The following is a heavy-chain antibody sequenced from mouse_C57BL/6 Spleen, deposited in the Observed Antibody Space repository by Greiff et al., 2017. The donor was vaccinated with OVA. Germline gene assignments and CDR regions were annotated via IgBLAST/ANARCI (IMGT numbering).Heavy chain of an antibody. Sequence: EVKLMESGGGLVQPGGSLSLSCAASGFTFTDYYMSWVRQPPGKALEWLGFIRNKANGYTTEYRASVKGRFTISRDNSQSILSLQMNALRAEDSATYYCARYHSYGGFYAMDYWGQGTSVTVSS. D-gene: IGHD1-1*01. V-gene: IGHV7-3*01. CDR1: GFTFTDYY. CDR3: ARYHSYGGFYAMDY. CDR2: IRNKANGYTT. J-gene: IGHJ4*01.